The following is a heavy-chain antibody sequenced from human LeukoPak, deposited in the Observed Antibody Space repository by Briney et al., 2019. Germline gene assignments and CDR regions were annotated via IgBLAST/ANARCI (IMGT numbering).Heavy chain of an antibody. CDR2: ISYDGSNK. D-gene: IGHD6-19*01. CDR3: ARGQLQWPVRGAFDI. V-gene: IGHV3-30-3*01. J-gene: IGHJ3*02. Sequence: GRSLRLSCAASGFTFSSYAMHWVRQAPGKGLEWVAVISYDGSNKYYADSVKGRFTISRDNSKNTLYLQMNSLRAEDTAVYYCARGQLQWPVRGAFDIWGQGTMVTVSS. CDR1: GFTFSSYA.